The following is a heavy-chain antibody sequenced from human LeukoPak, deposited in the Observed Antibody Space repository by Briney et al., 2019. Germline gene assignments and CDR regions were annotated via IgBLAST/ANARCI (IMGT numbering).Heavy chain of an antibody. CDR3: ASGMTTVKRAHNY. V-gene: IGHV3-20*04. CDR1: GFTFDDYG. J-gene: IGHJ4*02. Sequence: GGSLRLSCAASGFTFDDYGMSWVRHAPGKGLEWVSGINWNGGSTGYADSVKGRFTISRDNAKNSLYLQMFSLRAEDTAVYYRASGMTTVKRAHNYWGQGTLVTVSS. D-gene: IGHD4-17*01. CDR2: INWNGGST.